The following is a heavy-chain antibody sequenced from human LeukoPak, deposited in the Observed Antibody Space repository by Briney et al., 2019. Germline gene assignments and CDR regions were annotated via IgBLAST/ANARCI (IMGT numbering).Heavy chain of an antibody. J-gene: IGHJ4*02. CDR2: IRYDGSNK. Sequence: TGGSLRLSCAASGFTFSSYGMHWVRQAPGMGLEWMAFIRYDGSNKYYADSVKGRFTIFRDNSKNTLYLQMNSARAVDTAVYYCAKEWQWQLLIVDSWGQGTLSPSPQ. CDR3: AKEWQWQLLIVDS. CDR1: GFTFSSYG. V-gene: IGHV3-30*02. D-gene: IGHD1-26*01.